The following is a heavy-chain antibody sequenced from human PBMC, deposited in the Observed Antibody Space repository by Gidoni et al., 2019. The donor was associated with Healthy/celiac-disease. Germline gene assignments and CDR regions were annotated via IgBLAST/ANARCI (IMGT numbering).Heavy chain of an antibody. J-gene: IGHJ4*02. CDR1: GGSRSRSNW. V-gene: IGHV4-4*02. CDR2: IYHSGST. CDR3: ARGGYCTGGVCYTLDY. D-gene: IGHD2-8*02. Sequence: QVQLQESGPGLVKPSGTLSRTCAVAGGSRSRSNWWSWVRQPPGKGLELIGEIYHSGSTNYTPSLKSRVTISVDQSKNQFSLKLSSVTAADTAVYYCARGGYCTGGVCYTLDYWGQGTLVPVSS.